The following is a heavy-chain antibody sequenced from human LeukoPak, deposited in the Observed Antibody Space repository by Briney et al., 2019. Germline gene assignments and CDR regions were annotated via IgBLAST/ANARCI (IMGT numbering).Heavy chain of an antibody. CDR2: LTGSSATA. V-gene: IGHV3-23*01. J-gene: IGHJ6*03. Sequence: PGGSLRLSCAASGFSLRNYGVTWVRQAPGKGLEWVSGLTGSSATAYHAGSVKGRFTTSRDDSKNTVYLQMSSLRVDDTAIYYCAKSGASPLYHMDVWGKGAAVTVSS. D-gene: IGHD1-26*01. CDR3: AKSGASPLYHMDV. CDR1: GFSLRNYG.